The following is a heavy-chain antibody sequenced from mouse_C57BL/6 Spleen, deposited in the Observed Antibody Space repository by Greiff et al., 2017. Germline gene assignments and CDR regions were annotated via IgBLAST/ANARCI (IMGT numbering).Heavy chain of an antibody. CDR3: ARTGNYAMDY. Sequence: EVKLQESGPVLVKPGASVKMSCKASGYTFTDYYMNWVKQSHGKSLEWIGVINPYNGGTSYNQKFKGKATLTVDKSSSTAYMELNSLTSEDSAVYYCARTGNYAMDYWGQGTSVTVSS. CDR1: GYTFTDYY. CDR2: INPYNGGT. V-gene: IGHV1-19*01. J-gene: IGHJ4*01.